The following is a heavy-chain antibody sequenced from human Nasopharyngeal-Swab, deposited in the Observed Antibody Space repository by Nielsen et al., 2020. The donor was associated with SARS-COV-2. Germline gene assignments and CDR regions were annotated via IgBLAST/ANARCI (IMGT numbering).Heavy chain of an antibody. CDR3: ARDVNYSSGWYDY. D-gene: IGHD6-19*01. V-gene: IGHV3-21*01. CDR2: ISSSSSYM. CDR1: GFTFSSYS. Sequence: GESLKISCAASGFTFSSYSMNWVRQAPGKGLEWVSSISSSSSYMYYADSVKGRFTISRDNAKNSLYLQMNSLRAEDTAVYYCARDVNYSSGWYDYWGQGTLVTVSS. J-gene: IGHJ4*02.